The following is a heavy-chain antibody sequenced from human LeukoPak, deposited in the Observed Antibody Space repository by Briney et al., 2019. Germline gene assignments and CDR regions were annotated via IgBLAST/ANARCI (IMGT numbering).Heavy chain of an antibody. V-gene: IGHV1-46*01. CDR3: ARDGMVATGWFDP. D-gene: IGHD5-12*01. CDR2: INPSDGST. CDR1: GYSFTNNY. J-gene: IGHJ5*02. Sequence: ASVKVSCKASGYSFTNNYIHWVRQAPGQGLEWMGMINPSDGSTNYAQDFQGRVTMTRDMSTSTVYMELSSLRSEDTAVYYCARDGMVATGWFDPWGQGTLVTVSS.